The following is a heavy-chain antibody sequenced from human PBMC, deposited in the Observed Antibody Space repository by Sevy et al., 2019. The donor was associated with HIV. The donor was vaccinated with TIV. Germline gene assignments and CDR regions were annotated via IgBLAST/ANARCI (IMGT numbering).Heavy chain of an antibody. CDR3: TTDVSSVYYYGYYYYGMDV. CDR1: GFTFSNAW. CDR2: IKSKTDGGTT. D-gene: IGHD3-22*01. Sequence: GGSLRLSCAASGFTFSNAWMSWVRQAPGKGLEWVGRIKSKTDGGTTDYAAPVKGRFTISSDDSKNTLDLQMNSLKTEDTAVYYCTTDVSSVYYYGYYYYGMDVWGQGTAVTASS. J-gene: IGHJ6*02. V-gene: IGHV3-15*01.